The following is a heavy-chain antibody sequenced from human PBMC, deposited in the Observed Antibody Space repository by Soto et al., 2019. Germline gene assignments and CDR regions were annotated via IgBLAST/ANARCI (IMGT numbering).Heavy chain of an antibody. Sequence: ASVKVSCKASGYTFSGYYIHWVRQAPGQGLEWMAWINPSNGGTKYAQRFQGRVTVTRDTSISTAHLELSRLRSDDTAVYYCARGRTFLDFLDHWGRCTLVTVSS. CDR1: GYTFSGYY. CDR3: ARGRTFLDFLDH. CDR2: INPSNGGT. D-gene: IGHD3-3*01. J-gene: IGHJ4*02. V-gene: IGHV1-2*02.